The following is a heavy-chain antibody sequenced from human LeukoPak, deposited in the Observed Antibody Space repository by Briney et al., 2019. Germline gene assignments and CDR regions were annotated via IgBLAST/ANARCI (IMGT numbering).Heavy chain of an antibody. D-gene: IGHD3-10*01. CDR2: ISGSGGST. CDR1: GFTFSSYG. V-gene: IGHV3-23*01. CDR3: AKKGMVRGVAYYYYMDV. J-gene: IGHJ6*03. Sequence: GGSLRLSCAASGFTFSSYGMSWVRQAPGKGLEWVSAISGSGGSTYYADSVKGRFTISRDNSKNTLYLQMNSLRAEDTAVYYCAKKGMVRGVAYYYYMDVWGKGTTVTISS.